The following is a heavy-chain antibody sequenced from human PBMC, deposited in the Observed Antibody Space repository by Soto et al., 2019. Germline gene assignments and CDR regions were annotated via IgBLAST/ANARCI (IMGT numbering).Heavy chain of an antibody. CDR3: ARLAEWEYYDGMDV. J-gene: IGHJ6*02. Sequence: EVQLVESGGGLVQPGGSLKLSCAVSGFTFSVSAIHWVRQASGKGLEWVGRIRSKADNYATAYGASVKGRFSISRDDSKNTVYLQMSILNTEDTAVYYCARLAEWEYYDGMDVWGQGTTVTVSS. CDR2: IRSKADNYAT. CDR1: GFTFSVSA. V-gene: IGHV3-73*02. D-gene: IGHD1-26*01.